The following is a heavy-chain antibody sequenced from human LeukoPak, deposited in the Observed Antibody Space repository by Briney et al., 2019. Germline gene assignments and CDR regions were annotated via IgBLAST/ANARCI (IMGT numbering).Heavy chain of an antibody. Sequence: GSLRLSCAASGFTFSSYGMHWVRQAPGKGLEWIGTIYYTGSTYYNRALKSRVTISVDTSKNQFSLKLNSVTAADTAVYYCARDRKYDWYFDLWGRGTLVTVST. V-gene: IGHV4-39*07. CDR2: IYYTGST. CDR3: ARDRKYDWYFDL. CDR1: GFTFSSYG. J-gene: IGHJ2*01. D-gene: IGHD2-2*01.